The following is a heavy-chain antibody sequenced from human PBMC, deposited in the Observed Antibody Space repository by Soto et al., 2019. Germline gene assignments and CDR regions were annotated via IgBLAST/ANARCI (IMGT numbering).Heavy chain of an antibody. CDR2: IYWDDDK. CDR1: GFSLSSNGVG. Sequence: KESGPTLVKPTQTLTLTCTFSGFSLSSNGVGVGWIRQAPGKAAECLAVIYWDDDKRYSPSLKTRRAITKDTSKNQVVLTLTNMDPVDTATYFCAHRSPLHFLSGGYCDYVDTWGEGTQVTVSS. V-gene: IGHV2-5*02. CDR3: AHRSPLHFLSGGYCDYVDT. D-gene: IGHD6-19*01. J-gene: IGHJ4*02.